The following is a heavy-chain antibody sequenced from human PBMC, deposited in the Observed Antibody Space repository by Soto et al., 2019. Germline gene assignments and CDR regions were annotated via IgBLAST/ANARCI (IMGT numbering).Heavy chain of an antibody. Sequence: GGSLRLSCAASGFTFSSYAMSWVRQAPGKGLEWVSAISGSGGSTYYADSVKGRFTISRDNYKNTLYLQMNSLRAEDTAVYYCAKERLYYYGSWSYFSTLRYGMDVWGQGTTVTVSS. D-gene: IGHD3-10*01. J-gene: IGHJ6*02. V-gene: IGHV3-23*01. CDR2: ISGSGGST. CDR3: AKERLYYYGSWSYFSTLRYGMDV. CDR1: GFTFSSYA.